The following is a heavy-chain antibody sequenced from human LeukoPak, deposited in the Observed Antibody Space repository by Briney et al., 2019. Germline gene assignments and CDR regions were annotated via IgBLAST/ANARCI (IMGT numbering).Heavy chain of an antibody. D-gene: IGHD4-17*01. CDR1: GYIYTSYW. V-gene: IGHV5-51*01. Sequence: GESLQISCNSSGYIYTSYWIGWVRQMPGKGLEWMGIIYPGDSDTRYSPSFQGQVTISADKSISTAYLQWSSLKASDTAMYYCARPPEDYGDYSNAFDIWGQGTMVTVSS. CDR2: IYPGDSDT. J-gene: IGHJ3*02. CDR3: ARPPEDYGDYSNAFDI.